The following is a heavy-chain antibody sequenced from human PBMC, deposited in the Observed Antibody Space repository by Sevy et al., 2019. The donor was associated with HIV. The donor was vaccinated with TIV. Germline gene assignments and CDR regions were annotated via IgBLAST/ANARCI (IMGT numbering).Heavy chain of an antibody. CDR1: GFSFSNYW. CDR3: ARDTNYFCVDV. V-gene: IGHV3-7*01. CDR2: IKPDGSVK. Sequence: GGSLRLSCVVSGFSFSNYWMTWVRQAPGKGLEWVANIKPDGSVKSYVDSVKGRFTISRDNAKNSLSLQMNSLSAEDTAVYYCARDTNYFCVDVWGKGTTVTVSS. D-gene: IGHD1-1*01. J-gene: IGHJ6*04.